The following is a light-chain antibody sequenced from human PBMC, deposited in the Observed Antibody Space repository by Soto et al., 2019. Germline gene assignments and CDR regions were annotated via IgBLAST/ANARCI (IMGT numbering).Light chain of an antibody. V-gene: IGLV1-40*01. CDR3: QTSDSGLICLI. Sequence: QSVLTQPPSVSVAPGQRVTIACTGNNSSIGTGYDVHWYRHFPGAAPKLLLSGTSHSPSGVPDRFSGSESGTSASLAITGLQADDEADYYCQTSDSGLICLIFGTGTKVTVL. J-gene: IGLJ6*01. CDR1: NSSIGTGYD. CDR2: GTS.